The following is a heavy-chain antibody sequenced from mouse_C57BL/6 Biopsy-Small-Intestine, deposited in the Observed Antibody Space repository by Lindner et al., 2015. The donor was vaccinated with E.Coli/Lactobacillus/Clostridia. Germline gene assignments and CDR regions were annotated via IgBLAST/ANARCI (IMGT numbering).Heavy chain of an antibody. V-gene: IGHV1-42*01. D-gene: IGHD1-1*01. CDR2: IDPSSGGT. J-gene: IGHJ4*01. CDR1: GYSFTGYY. Sequence: VQLQESGPELVKPGASVKISCKASGYSFTGYYLNWVMQSPEKSLDWIGEIDPSSGGTTYNQKFKAKATLTVDKSSSTAYMQLKSLTSEDSAVYFCARGLLRMDYWGQGTSVTVSS. CDR3: ARGLLRMDY.